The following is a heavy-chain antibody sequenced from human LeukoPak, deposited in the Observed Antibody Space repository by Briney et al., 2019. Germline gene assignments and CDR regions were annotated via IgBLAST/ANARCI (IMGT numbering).Heavy chain of an antibody. CDR1: GYSFAIYW. CDR2: IYPGDSDT. D-gene: IGHD7-27*01. J-gene: IGHJ4*02. Sequence: HGESLKISCKGSGYSFAIYWIGWVRQMPGKGLEWIGIIYPGDSDTRYSPSFQGQVTISADKSISTAYLQWSSLKASDTAMYYCARQSISGNWVFDYWGQGTLVTVSS. CDR3: ARQSISGNWVFDY. V-gene: IGHV5-51*01.